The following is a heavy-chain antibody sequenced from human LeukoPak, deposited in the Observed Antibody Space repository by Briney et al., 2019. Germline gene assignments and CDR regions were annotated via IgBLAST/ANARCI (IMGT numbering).Heavy chain of an antibody. CDR1: GYTFTSYG. CDR2: ISAYNGNT. Sequence: GASVKVSCKASGYTFTSYGISWVRQAPGQGLEWMGWISAYNGNTNYAQKLQGRVAMTTDTSTSTAYMELRSLRSDDTAVYYCAREPAAQQLVRSVLRRPDYYYYYMDVWGKGTTVTVSS. J-gene: IGHJ6*03. CDR3: AREPAAQQLVRSVLRRPDYYYYYMDV. V-gene: IGHV1-18*01. D-gene: IGHD6-13*01.